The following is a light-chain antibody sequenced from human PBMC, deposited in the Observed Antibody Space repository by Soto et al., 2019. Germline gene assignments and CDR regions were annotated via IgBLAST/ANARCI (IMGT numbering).Light chain of an antibody. Sequence: DIQMTQSPCSLSASVGDRVTITCRASQGISNYLAWYQQKPGKVPKLLIYAASTLQSGVPSRFSGSGSGTDFTLTISSLQPEDVATYYCQKYTSAPPYTFGQGTKLEIK. CDR3: QKYTSAPPYT. CDR1: QGISNY. J-gene: IGKJ2*01. V-gene: IGKV1-27*01. CDR2: AAS.